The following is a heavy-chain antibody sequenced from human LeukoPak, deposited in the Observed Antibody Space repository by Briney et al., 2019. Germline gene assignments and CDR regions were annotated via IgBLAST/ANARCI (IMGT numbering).Heavy chain of an antibody. CDR3: GKLMEAGGTGD. J-gene: IGHJ4*02. Sequence: GGSLRLSCAASGFTFSNAWMSWVRQAPGKGLEWVSSIGRGGSTYYADSVKGRFTISRDNSKNTLYLQMNSLRADDTAVYYCGKLMEAGGTGDWGQGTLVTVSS. D-gene: IGHD6-13*01. CDR1: GFTFSNAW. V-gene: IGHV3-23*01. CDR2: IGRGGST.